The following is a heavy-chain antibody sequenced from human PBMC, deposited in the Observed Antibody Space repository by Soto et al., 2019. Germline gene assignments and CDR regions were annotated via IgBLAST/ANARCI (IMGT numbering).Heavy chain of an antibody. Sequence: SETLSLTCAVYGGSFSGYYWSWIRQPPGKGLEWIGEINHSGSTNYNPSLKSRVTISVDTSKNQFSLKLSSVTAADTAVYYCAGISGSYFRYYGMDVWGPGTTVTVSS. CDR3: AGISGSYFRYYGMDV. CDR2: INHSGST. CDR1: GGSFSGYY. D-gene: IGHD3-10*01. V-gene: IGHV4-34*01. J-gene: IGHJ6*02.